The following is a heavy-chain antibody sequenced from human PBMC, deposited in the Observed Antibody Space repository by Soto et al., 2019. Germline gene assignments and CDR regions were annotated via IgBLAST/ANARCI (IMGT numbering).Heavy chain of an antibody. J-gene: IGHJ5*02. CDR2: INAANGDT. CDR3: VRRHVAATGIDWFDP. V-gene: IGHV1-3*01. Sequence: DSLKVSCKASGYTFTSYGIHWVRQAPGQRLEWMGWINAANGDTKYSPKFQGRVTITRDTSASTAYMELSSLRSEDTAVYYCVRRHVAATGIDWFDPWVKGNLVTV. D-gene: IGHD6-13*01. CDR1: GYTFTSYG.